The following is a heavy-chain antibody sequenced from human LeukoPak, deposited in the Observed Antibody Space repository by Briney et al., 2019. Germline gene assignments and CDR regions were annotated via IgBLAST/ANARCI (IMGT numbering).Heavy chain of an antibody. D-gene: IGHD5-24*01. V-gene: IGHV1-69*13. J-gene: IGHJ5*02. CDR2: IIPIFGTA. CDR3: ARDNSVRDEAWWFNP. CDR1: GGTFSSYA. Sequence: VASVKVSCKASGGTFSSYAISWVRQAPGQGLEWMGGIIPIFGTANYAQNFQDRVTITADESTSTAYMDLSSLRSEDTAVYYCARDNSVRDEAWWFNPWGQGTLVTVSS.